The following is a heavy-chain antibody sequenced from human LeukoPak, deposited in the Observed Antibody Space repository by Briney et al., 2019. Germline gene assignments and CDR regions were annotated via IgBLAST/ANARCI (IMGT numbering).Heavy chain of an antibody. Sequence: PGRSLRLSCAASGFSFGDYAMNWVRQGPGKGLEWVASISWNSGSIGYADSVKGRFTISRDNAKNSLYLQMNSLRAEDTAVYYCARLISTMVRGVIIGIDYWGQGTLVTVSS. CDR2: ISWNSGSI. D-gene: IGHD3-10*01. V-gene: IGHV3-9*01. J-gene: IGHJ4*02. CDR3: ARLISTMVRGVIIGIDY. CDR1: GFSFGDYA.